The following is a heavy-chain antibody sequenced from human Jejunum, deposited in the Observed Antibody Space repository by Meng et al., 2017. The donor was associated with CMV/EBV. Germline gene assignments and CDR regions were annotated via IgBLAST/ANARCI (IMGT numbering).Heavy chain of an antibody. CDR1: FSSYA. V-gene: IGHV3-7*01. D-gene: IGHD3-16*01. Sequence: FSSYAISWIRQDPGKGLECVANIKQDGSEKHYVDSVKGRFTISRDKAKKSLYLQMNSLRADDTAVYYCARDTLGSNWYYYYHGMDVWGQGTTVTVSS. CDR2: IKQDGSEK. CDR3: ARDTLGSNWYYYYHGMDV. J-gene: IGHJ6*02.